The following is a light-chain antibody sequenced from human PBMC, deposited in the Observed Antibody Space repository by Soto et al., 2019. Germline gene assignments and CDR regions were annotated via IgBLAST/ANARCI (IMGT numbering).Light chain of an antibody. V-gene: IGKV1-39*01. CDR1: QNISSY. CDR3: QQSYNTPFT. CDR2: AAS. J-gene: IGKJ4*01. Sequence: DIQVTQSPSSLSASVGDRVTITCRASQNISSYLNWYQKKPGKAPNFLIYAASTLQSGVPPRFSGGGSGTDFTLTISGLRPEDFATYYCQQSYNTPFTFSGGTKMDIK.